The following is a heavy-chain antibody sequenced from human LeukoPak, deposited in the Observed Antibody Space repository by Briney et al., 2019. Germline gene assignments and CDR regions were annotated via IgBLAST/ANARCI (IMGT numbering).Heavy chain of an antibody. CDR2: IYTSGST. J-gene: IGHJ6*03. Sequence: SQTLSLTCTVSGGSISSGSYYWSWIRQPAGKGLEWIGRIYTSGSTNYNPSLKSRVTISVDTSKNQFSLKLSSVTAADTAVYYCARHNPYGLGSYHYYYYMDVWGKGTTVTVSS. CDR1: GGSISSGSYY. D-gene: IGHD3-10*01. CDR3: ARHNPYGLGSYHYYYYMDV. V-gene: IGHV4-61*02.